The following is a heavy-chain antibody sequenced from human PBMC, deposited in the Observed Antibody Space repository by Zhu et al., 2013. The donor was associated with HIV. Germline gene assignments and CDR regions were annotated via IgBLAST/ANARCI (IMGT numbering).Heavy chain of an antibody. V-gene: IGHV1-2*02. CDR1: GYTFTGHY. J-gene: IGHJ4*02. CDR3: SREDY. Sequence: QVQLVQSGAEVKKPGASVKVSCKSSGYTFTGHYIHWIRQAPGQGLEWMGWIHPNSGVTQYAQNFQGRVTMTTDTSITTVYMDLSRLRSDDTAVYYCSREDYWGQGTLVTVSS. CDR2: IHPNSGVT.